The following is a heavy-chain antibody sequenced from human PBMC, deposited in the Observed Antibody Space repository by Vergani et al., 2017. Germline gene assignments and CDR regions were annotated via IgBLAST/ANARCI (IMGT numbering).Heavy chain of an antibody. CDR2: INHSGST. V-gene: IGHV4-34*01. CDR3: ARESQVRVPAAMWIGGYYFDY. CDR1: GGSFSGYY. D-gene: IGHD2-2*01. Sequence: QVQLQQWGAGLLKPSETLSLTCAVYGGSFSGYYWSWIRQPPGKGLEWIGEINHSGSTNYNPSLKSRVTISVDTSKNQFSLKLSSVTAADTAVYYCARESQVRVPAAMWIGGYYFDYWGQGTLVTVSS. J-gene: IGHJ4*02.